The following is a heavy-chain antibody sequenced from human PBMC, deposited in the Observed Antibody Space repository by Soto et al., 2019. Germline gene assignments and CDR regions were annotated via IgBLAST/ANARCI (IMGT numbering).Heavy chain of an antibody. D-gene: IGHD3-10*01. V-gene: IGHV3-66*01. Sequence: EVQVVESGGGLVQPGGPLRLSFAASGFTVSSNYMSWVRQTPGKGLEWVSLIYSGGAIVYGDSVMGRFTVSRDNSRNTLYLQMNSLRAEDTAVYFCARDFGSDATGYYGMDVWGQGTTVTVSS. CDR1: GFTVSSNY. J-gene: IGHJ6*02. CDR2: IYSGGAI. CDR3: ARDFGSDATGYYGMDV.